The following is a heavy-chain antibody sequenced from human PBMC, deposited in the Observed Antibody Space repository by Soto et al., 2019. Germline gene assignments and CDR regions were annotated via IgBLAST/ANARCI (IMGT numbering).Heavy chain of an antibody. V-gene: IGHV4-59*01. D-gene: IGHD5-18*01. J-gene: IGHJ3*02. CDR1: GGSIRSYY. CDR3: ARAGYSNGLVLPHAFDI. Sequence: QVQLQESGPGLVKPSETLSLTCTVSGGSIRSYYWSWIRQPPGKGLEWIGYIYYSGSTNDNPSLKSRVTISVDKSKNQFSMKLSSVTAADTAVYYCARAGYSNGLVLPHAFDIWRQVTMVTVSS. CDR2: IYYSGST.